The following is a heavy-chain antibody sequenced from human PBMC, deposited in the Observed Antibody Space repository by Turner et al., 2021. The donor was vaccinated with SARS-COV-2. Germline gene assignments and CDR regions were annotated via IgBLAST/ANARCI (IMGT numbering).Heavy chain of an antibody. CDR3: ACKGGFGGSYRYPPYLYYGMDV. CDR1: GFTFSSYA. Sequence: EVQLLESGGGLVQPGGSLRLSCAASGFTFSSYAMGWVRQAPGVGWGWFSAIRGIGNTTYYADSGKGRSTISRDNHKNTLYRKMNSLRAEETAVYYWACKGGFGGSYRYPPYLYYGMDVWGQGTTVTVSS. V-gene: IGHV3-23*01. D-gene: IGHD3-16*02. CDR2: IRGIGNTT. J-gene: IGHJ6*02.